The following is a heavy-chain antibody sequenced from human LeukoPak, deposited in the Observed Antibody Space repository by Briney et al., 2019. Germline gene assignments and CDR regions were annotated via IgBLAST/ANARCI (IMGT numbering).Heavy chain of an antibody. CDR3: ERAGGSESFDI. J-gene: IGHJ3*02. V-gene: IGHV3-33*01. CDR1: GFTFSIDG. D-gene: IGHD3-10*01. CDR2: IYYDGYNR. Sequence: GGSLRLSCAASGFTFSIDGLHWVRQAPGKGLEWVAVIYYDGYNRYYGDSVKGRFTISRDNSKNMMYLQMDSLSPEDTAVYYCERAGGSESFDIWGPGTMVTVSS.